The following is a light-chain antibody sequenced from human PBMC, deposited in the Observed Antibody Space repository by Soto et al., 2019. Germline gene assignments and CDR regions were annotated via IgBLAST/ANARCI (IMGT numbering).Light chain of an antibody. CDR1: QSISSW. CDR3: QQYSSYSPMYT. CDR2: KAS. J-gene: IGKJ2*01. V-gene: IGKV1-5*03. Sequence: MTQSPSTLSASVGDRVTITCRASQSISSWLAWYQQKPGKAPKLLIYKASSLESGVPSRFSGSGSGTEFTLTINSLQPDDFATYYCQQYSSYSPMYTFGQGTKLEIK.